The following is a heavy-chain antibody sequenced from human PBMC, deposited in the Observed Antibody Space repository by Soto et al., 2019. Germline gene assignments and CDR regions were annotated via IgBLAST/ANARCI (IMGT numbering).Heavy chain of an antibody. D-gene: IGHD2-21*02. CDR2: IYWDADK. CDR3: IQSRCGGDCLQSYASYYYYGMDV. J-gene: IGHJ6*01. V-gene: IGHV2-5*02. CDR1: AFSLSTGGVG. Sequence: QITLKESGPTLVKPTQTLTLTCIFSAFSLSTGGVGVGWIRQPPGKALEWLALIYWDADKRYSPSLRSRLTITKDTSKNQVVLTMTNMDPVDTATYYCIQSRCGGDCLQSYASYYYYGMDVW.